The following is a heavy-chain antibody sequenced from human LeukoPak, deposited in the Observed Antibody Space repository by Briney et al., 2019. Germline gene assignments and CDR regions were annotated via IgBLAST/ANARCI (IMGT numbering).Heavy chain of an antibody. CDR2: IFYDGINK. V-gene: IGHV3-33*01. J-gene: IGHJ6*02. Sequence: GGSLRLSCAASGFTFSDYGMHWVRQAPGKGLEGVAVIFYDGINKYYADSVKGRFAISRDNSNNTLYLQMNSLRAEDTGVYYCARDRAVVVMNPHYYYGMDVWGQGTTVIVSS. D-gene: IGHD3-22*01. CDR1: GFTFSDYG. CDR3: ARDRAVVVMNPHYYYGMDV.